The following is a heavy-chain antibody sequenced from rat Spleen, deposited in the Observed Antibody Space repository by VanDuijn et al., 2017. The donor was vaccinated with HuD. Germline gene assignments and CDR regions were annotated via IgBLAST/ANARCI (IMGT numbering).Heavy chain of an antibody. Sequence: QVQLKESGPGLVQPSQTLSLTCTVSGFSLTSYNVHWVRQPTGKGLEWMGIIWTAGSTDYNSALRSRLSISRDTSKSQVFLKMNSLQTEDTAIYYCARDLTNYAYTYGVMDAWGQGASVTVSP. J-gene: IGHJ4*01. D-gene: IGHD2-1*01. CDR3: ARDLTNYAYTYGVMDA. V-gene: IGHV2-30*01. CDR2: IWTAGST. CDR1: GFSLTSYN.